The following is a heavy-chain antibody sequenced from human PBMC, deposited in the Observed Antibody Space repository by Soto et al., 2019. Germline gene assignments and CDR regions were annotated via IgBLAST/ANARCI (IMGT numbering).Heavy chain of an antibody. Sequence: EVQLLESGGGLVQPGGSLRLSCAASGFTFSIYAMNWVRQAPGKGLEWVSVISGSGGSTYYADSVKGRFTISRDNSKNTLYLQMNSLRAEDTAVYYCARLTVGGYFDLWGRGTRVHVSS. D-gene: IGHD1-26*01. CDR1: GFTFSIYA. V-gene: IGHV3-23*01. J-gene: IGHJ2*01. CDR3: ARLTVGGYFDL. CDR2: ISGSGGST.